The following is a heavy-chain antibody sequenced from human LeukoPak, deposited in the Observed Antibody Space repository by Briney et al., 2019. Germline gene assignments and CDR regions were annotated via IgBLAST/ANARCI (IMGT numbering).Heavy chain of an antibody. J-gene: IGHJ5*02. CDR2: ISYDGSNK. Sequence: PGGSLRLSCAASGFTFDDYAMHWVRQAPGKGLEWVAVISYDGSNKYYADSVKGRFTISRDNSKNTLYLQMNSLRAEDTAVYYCARDLIRIAAAGTMTNWFDPWGQGTLVTVSS. CDR1: GFTFDDYA. D-gene: IGHD6-13*01. V-gene: IGHV3-30-3*01. CDR3: ARDLIRIAAAGTMTNWFDP.